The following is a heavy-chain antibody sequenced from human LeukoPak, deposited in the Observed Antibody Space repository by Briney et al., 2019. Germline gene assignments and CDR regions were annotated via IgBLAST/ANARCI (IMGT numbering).Heavy chain of an antibody. V-gene: IGHV1-69*01. CDR2: IIPIFGTA. J-gene: IGHJ3*02. Sequence: SVKVSCKASGGTFSGYAISWVRQAPGQGLEWMGGIIPIFGTANYAQKFQGRVTITADESTSTAYMELSSLRSEDTAVYYCARDSSPHHDAFDIWGQGTMVTVSS. CDR3: ARDSSPHHDAFDI. CDR1: GGTFSGYA. D-gene: IGHD6-6*01.